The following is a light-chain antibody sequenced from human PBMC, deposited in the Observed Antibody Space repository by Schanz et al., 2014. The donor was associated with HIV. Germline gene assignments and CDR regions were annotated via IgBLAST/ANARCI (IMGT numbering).Light chain of an antibody. Sequence: QSVLTQPPSVSGAPGQRVTISCTGSSSNIGTGFDVHWYQQLPGTAPKLLIYSNNQRPSGVPDRFSGSKSGNTASLTVSGLQAEDEADYYCISYTSDTVLFGGGTKLTVL. J-gene: IGLJ2*01. CDR2: SNN. V-gene: IGLV1-40*01. CDR3: ISYTSDTVL. CDR1: SSNIGTGFD.